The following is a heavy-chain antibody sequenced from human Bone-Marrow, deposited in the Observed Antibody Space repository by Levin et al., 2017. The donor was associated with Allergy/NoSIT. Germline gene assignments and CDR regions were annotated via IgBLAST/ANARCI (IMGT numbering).Heavy chain of an antibody. CDR2: IYTSGST. CDR1: GGSISSGSYY. CDR3: ARVSASSCSSTSCYGTYHYYNMDV. D-gene: IGHD2-2*01. V-gene: IGHV4-61*02. J-gene: IGHJ6*03. Sequence: SETLSLTCTVSGGSISSGSYYWSWIRQPAGKGLEWIGRIYTSGSTNYNPSLKSRVTISVDTSKNQFSLKLSSVTAADTAVYYCARVSASSCSSTSCYGTYHYYNMDVWGKGTTVTVSS.